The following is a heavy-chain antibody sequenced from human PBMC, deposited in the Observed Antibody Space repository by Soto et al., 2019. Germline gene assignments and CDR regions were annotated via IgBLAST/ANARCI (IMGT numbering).Heavy chain of an antibody. CDR2: IFSNDEK. V-gene: IGHV2-26*01. CDR3: ARIHLAVAADLDVFDP. J-gene: IGHJ5*02. Sequence: KRRAWLTVTCTVSVVAVTNHRMGVSWIRQPPGKALEWLAHIFSNDEKSYSTSLKSRLTISKDTSKSQVVLTMTNMDPVDTATYYCARIHLAVAADLDVFDPWRHGTPVTVSS. D-gene: IGHD6-19*01. CDR1: VVAVTNHRMG.